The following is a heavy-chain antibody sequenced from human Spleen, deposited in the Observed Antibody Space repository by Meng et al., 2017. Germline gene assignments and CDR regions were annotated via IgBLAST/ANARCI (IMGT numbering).Heavy chain of an antibody. V-gene: IGHV7-4-1*02. CDR3: TSDGYLDCSRTNCFDY. CDR1: GYTLTNYA. J-gene: IGHJ4*02. CDR2: IYTKTGNP. D-gene: IGHD2-2*01. Sequence: SVTVSRLASGYTLTNYAIYWLRQAPGQALEWTGWIYTKTGNPTYAQGFRGRLVFPLDTSVSTTYLEISGLKADDTAVYYCTSDGYLDCSRTNCFDYWGQGTLVTVSS.